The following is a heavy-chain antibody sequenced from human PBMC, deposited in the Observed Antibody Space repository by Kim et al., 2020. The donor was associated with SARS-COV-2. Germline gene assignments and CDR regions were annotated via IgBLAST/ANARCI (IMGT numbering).Heavy chain of an antibody. CDR2: SDPSDSYA. Sequence: GESLKISCRTSGYNFINFWIGWVRQVPGKGLEWLGRSDPSDSYANYSPAFQGRVTLSTDKSANTVYLQCSSLEVSDSAMYFCARLISDTPYAWGQGTQVSVSS. CDR1: GYNFINFW. J-gene: IGHJ5*01. CDR3: ARLISDTPYA. V-gene: IGHV5-10-1*01. D-gene: IGHD2-8*01.